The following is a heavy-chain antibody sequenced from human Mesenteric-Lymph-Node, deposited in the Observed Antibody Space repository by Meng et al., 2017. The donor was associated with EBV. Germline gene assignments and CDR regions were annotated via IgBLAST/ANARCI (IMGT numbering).Heavy chain of an antibody. CDR1: GYTFSSYG. J-gene: IGHJ4*02. CDR2: ISAYNINT. CDR3: ARDIAATNY. D-gene: IGHD6-13*01. V-gene: IGHV1-18*01. Sequence: GAEVKKPGASVTVSCKASGYTFSSYGITWVRQAPGQGLEWMGWISAYNINTNYAQKFQDRVTMTTDTSTSTAYMELRSLRSDDTAVYYCARDIAATNYWGQGTLVTVSS.